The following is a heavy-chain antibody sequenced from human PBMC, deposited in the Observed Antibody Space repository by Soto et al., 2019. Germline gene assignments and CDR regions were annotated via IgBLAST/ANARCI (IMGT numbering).Heavy chain of an antibody. D-gene: IGHD6-6*01. CDR2: IYSGGST. Sequence: GGSLRLSCAASGFTVSSNYMSWVRQAPGKGLEWVSVIYSGGSTYYADSVKGRFTISRDNSKNTLYLQMNSLRAEDTAVYYCFLFQLAYGMDVWGQGTTVTVSS. J-gene: IGHJ6*02. CDR1: GFTVSSNY. V-gene: IGHV3-66*01. CDR3: FLFQLAYGMDV.